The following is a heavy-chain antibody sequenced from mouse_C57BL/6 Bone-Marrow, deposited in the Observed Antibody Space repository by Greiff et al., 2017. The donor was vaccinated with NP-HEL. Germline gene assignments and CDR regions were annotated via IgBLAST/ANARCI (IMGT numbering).Heavy chain of an antibody. V-gene: IGHV1-69*01. CDR3: ARPYYSNYRYAMDY. J-gene: IGHJ4*01. D-gene: IGHD2-5*01. Sequence: QVQLQQPGAELVMPGASVKLSCKASGYTFTSYWMHWVKQRPGQGLEWIGEIDPSDSDTNYNQKFKGKSTLTVDKSSSTAYMQLSSLTSKDSAVYYCARPYYSNYRYAMDYWGQGTSVTVSS. CDR2: IDPSDSDT. CDR1: GYTFTSYW.